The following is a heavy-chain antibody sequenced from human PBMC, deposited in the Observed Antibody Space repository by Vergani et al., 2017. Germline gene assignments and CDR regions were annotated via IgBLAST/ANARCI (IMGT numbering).Heavy chain of an antibody. J-gene: IGHJ4*02. Sequence: QVQLQESGPGLVKPSETLSLTCAVSGYSISSGAYWAWIRQPQGKGLEWIGSIFHSGTTHYNPSIESLFTISVDTSRNQFSLRLSSVTAADTAVYYCARHNLWGDSQTGIDFWGLGTLVIVSS. D-gene: IGHD2-21*02. V-gene: IGHV4-38-2*01. CDR2: IFHSGTT. CDR1: GYSISSGAY. CDR3: ARHNLWGDSQTGIDF.